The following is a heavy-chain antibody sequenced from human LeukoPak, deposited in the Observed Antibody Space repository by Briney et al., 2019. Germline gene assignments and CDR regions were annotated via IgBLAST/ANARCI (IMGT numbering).Heavy chain of an antibody. V-gene: IGHV3-21*01. Sequence: PGGSLRLSCAASGFTFSSYSMNWVRQAPGKGLEWVSSISSSSSYIYYADSVKGRFTISRDNAKNSLYLQMNSLRAEDTAGYYCARDITYYYDSSGYLNDYWGQGTLVTVSS. CDR1: GFTFSSYS. J-gene: IGHJ4*02. CDR3: ARDITYYYDSSGYLNDY. D-gene: IGHD3-22*01. CDR2: ISSSSSYI.